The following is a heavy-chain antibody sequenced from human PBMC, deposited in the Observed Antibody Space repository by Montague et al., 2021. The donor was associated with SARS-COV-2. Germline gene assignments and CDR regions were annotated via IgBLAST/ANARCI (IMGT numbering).Heavy chain of an antibody. CDR3: ARAGGYRDAFDI. D-gene: IGHD3-22*01. V-gene: IGHV3-30-3*01. Sequence: SLRLSCAASGFTFSSYSMHWVRQAPGKGLEWVAVISYDGSNKYYADSVKGRFTISRDNSKNTLYLQMNSLRAEDTAVYYCARAGGYRDAFDIWGQGTLVTVSS. CDR2: ISYDGSNK. J-gene: IGHJ3*02. CDR1: GFTFSSYS.